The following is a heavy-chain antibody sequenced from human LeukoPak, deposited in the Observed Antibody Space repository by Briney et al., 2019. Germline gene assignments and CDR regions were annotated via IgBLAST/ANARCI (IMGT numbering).Heavy chain of an antibody. CDR1: GFTFSDYS. J-gene: IGHJ4*02. CDR3: ARDYNYAFDN. CDR2: IGISSGNT. D-gene: IGHD1-1*01. V-gene: IGHV3-48*04. Sequence: GGSLRLSCAASGFTFSDYSMNWVRQAPGKGLEWISYIGISSGNTKYADSVKGRFTISGDNAKSSLYLQMNSLRVEDTAVYYCARDYNYAFDNWGQGALVTVSS.